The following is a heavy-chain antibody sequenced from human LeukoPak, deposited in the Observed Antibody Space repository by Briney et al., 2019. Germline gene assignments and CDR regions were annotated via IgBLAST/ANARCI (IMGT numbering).Heavy chain of an antibody. CDR3: ASGDYGDPPLNY. D-gene: IGHD4/OR15-4a*01. CDR1: GFTFSSYW. V-gene: IGHV3-7*03. CDR2: IKQDGSER. Sequence: GGSLRLSCAASGFTFSSYWMSWVRQAPGKGLEWVANIKQDGSERYYVDSLKGRFTISRDNAKNSLYLQMNSLRAEDTAVYYCASGDYGDPPLNYWGQGTLVTVSS. J-gene: IGHJ4*02.